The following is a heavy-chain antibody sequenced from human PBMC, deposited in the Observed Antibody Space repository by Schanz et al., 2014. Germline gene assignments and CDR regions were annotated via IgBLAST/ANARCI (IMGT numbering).Heavy chain of an antibody. D-gene: IGHD6-13*01. J-gene: IGHJ6*02. Sequence: QVQLVESGGGVVQPGRSLRLSCAASGFTFSNFAIHWVRQAPGKGLEWVAVISYDGRHKDYADSLKVRFTISRDNSKNTLYLQMNSRRADDTAVYYCARDRQQLVGRIGYYYGMDVWGQGTTVTVS. CDR3: ARDRQQLVGRIGYYYGMDV. CDR2: ISYDGRHK. V-gene: IGHV3-30*04. CDR1: GFTFSNFA.